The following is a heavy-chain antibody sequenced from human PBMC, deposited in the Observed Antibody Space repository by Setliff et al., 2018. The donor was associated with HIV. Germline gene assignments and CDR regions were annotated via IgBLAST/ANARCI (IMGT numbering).Heavy chain of an antibody. V-gene: IGHV4-34*01. CDR1: GGSFSGHY. CDR3: ARGYVYDFWSGYYALHYYGLDV. J-gene: IGHJ6*02. CDR2: INHSGST. D-gene: IGHD3-3*01. Sequence: PSETLSLTCAVYGGSFSGHYWSWIRQAPGKGLEWIGEINHSGSTNYNPSLKSRVTISIDTSKNQFFLKLSTMTAADTAVYYCARGYVYDFWSGYYALHYYGLDVWGQGTPVTVSS.